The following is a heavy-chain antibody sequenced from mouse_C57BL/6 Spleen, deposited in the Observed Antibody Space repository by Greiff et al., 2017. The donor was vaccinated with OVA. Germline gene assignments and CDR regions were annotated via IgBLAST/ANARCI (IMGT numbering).Heavy chain of an antibody. Sequence: GGGLVQPKGSLKLSCAASGFSFNTYAMNWVRQAPGKGLEWVARIRSKSNNYATYYADSVKDRFTISRDDSESMLYLQMNNLKTEDTAMYYCVRHESTGFDYWGQGTTLTVSS. D-gene: IGHD4-1*02. CDR2: IRSKSNNYAT. J-gene: IGHJ2*01. CDR3: VRHESTGFDY. V-gene: IGHV10-1*01. CDR1: GFSFNTYA.